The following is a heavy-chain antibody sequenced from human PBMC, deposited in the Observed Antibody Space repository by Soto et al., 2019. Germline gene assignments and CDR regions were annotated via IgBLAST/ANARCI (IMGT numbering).Heavy chain of an antibody. Sequence: QLQLQESGPGLVKPSETLSLTCTVSGGSISSSSYYWGWIRQPPGKGLEWIGIIYYSGSTYYNPALKSRVTISVDTSNNQFSLKLSSVTAADTAVYYCASIAPTYYYGMDVWGQGTTVTVSS. CDR3: ASIAPTYYYGMDV. CDR2: IYYSGST. D-gene: IGHD6-13*01. J-gene: IGHJ6*02. V-gene: IGHV4-39*01. CDR1: GGSISSSSYY.